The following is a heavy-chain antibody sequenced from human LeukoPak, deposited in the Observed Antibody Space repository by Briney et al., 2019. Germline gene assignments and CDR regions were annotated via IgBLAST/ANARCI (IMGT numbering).Heavy chain of an antibody. CDR1: GYTFTSYD. J-gene: IGHJ4*02. Sequence: ASVKVSCKASGYTFTSYDINWVRQATGQGLEWMGWMNPNSGNTGYAQKFQGRVTMTRNTSISTAYMELSSLRSEDTAVYYCARARQGPDYLDDDFWGQGTLVTVSS. V-gene: IGHV1-8*01. CDR3: ARARQGPDYLDDDF. CDR2: MNPNSGNT. D-gene: IGHD5-12*01.